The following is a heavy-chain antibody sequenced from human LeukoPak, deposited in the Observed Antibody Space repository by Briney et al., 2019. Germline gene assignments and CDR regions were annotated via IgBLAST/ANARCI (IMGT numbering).Heavy chain of an antibody. V-gene: IGHV3-30*02. CDR3: AKVGATKQAFDY. J-gene: IGHJ4*02. D-gene: IGHD1-26*01. CDR1: GFTFSSYG. CDR2: IRYDGSNK. Sequence: GGSLRLSCAASGFTFSSYGMHWVRQAPGKGLEWVAFIRYDGSNKYYADSVKGRFTISRDNSKNTLYLQMNSLRAEDTAVYYCAKVGATKQAFDYWGQGTLVTVSS.